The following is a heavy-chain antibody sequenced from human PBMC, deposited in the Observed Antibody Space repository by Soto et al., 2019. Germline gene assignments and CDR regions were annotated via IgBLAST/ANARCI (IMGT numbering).Heavy chain of an antibody. D-gene: IGHD6-19*01. CDR1: GGTFSSYA. CDR2: IIPIFGTA. CDR3: ARMPYRGGWYAWWFDP. J-gene: IGHJ5*02. V-gene: IGHV1-69*01. Sequence: QVQLVQSGAEVKKPGSSVKVSCKASGGTFSSYAISWVRQAPGQGLEWLGGIIPIFGTANYAQKFQGRVTITADESTSTAYNGLSGLRSEDTAAYYCARMPYRGGWYAWWFDPWGQGTLVTVAS.